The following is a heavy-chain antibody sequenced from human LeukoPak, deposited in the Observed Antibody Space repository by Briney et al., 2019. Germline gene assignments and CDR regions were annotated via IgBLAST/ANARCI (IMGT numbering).Heavy chain of an antibody. D-gene: IGHD3-3*01. CDR2: IKQDGSEK. Sequence: GGSLRLSCAASGFTFSSYWMSWVRQAPGKGLEWVANIKQDGSEKYYVDSVRGRLTISRDNAENSLFLQMNRLRVEDTAVYYCTRDFGRSSYYFDFWGQGTLVTVSS. J-gene: IGHJ4*02. CDR1: GFTFSSYW. V-gene: IGHV3-7*01. CDR3: TRDFGRSSYYFDF.